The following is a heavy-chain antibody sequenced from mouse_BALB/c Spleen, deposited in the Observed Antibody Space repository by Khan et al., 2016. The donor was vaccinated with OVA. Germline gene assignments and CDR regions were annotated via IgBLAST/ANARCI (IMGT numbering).Heavy chain of an antibody. CDR2: INTYTGEP. Sequence: QSQLGQSGPELKKPGETVKISCKASGYTFTNYVMNWVKQAPGKGVKWMGWINTYTGEPTYDDDFKGRFAFSLETSASTAFLQINSLKNEDTATYFCARFHGGYWRQGTTLTVSS. CDR1: GYTFTNYV. J-gene: IGHJ2*01. CDR3: ARFHGGY. V-gene: IGHV9-3-1*01.